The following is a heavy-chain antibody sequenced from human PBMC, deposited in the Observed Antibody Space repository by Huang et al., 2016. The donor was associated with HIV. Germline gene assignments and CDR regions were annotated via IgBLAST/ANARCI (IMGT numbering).Heavy chain of an antibody. J-gene: IGHJ5*02. CDR1: DFTFSDYA. CDR2: VSYDGNYK. V-gene: IGHV3-30*18. Sequence: QVQLVESGGGVVQPGRSLRLSCAASDFTFSDYAMHWVRQATGKGVEWLGVVSYDGNYKNHADSVKGRFTISRDNSKNTLYLEMNSLRAEDTAVYFCAKEIAVPGSRWFDPWGQGTLVTVSS. D-gene: IGHD6-13*01. CDR3: AKEIAVPGSRWFDP.